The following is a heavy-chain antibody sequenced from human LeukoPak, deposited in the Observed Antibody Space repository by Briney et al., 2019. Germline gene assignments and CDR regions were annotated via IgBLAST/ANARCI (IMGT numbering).Heavy chain of an antibody. J-gene: IGHJ4*02. CDR3: ARGTIGSYTY. D-gene: IGHD3-10*01. CDR1: GGSISSSNW. V-gene: IGHV4-4*02. CDR2: IYHSGST. Sequence: SETLSLTCAVSGGSISSSNWWSWVRQPPGKGLEWIGEIYHSGSTNYNPSLKSRVTISVDTSKNQFSLKLSSVTAADTAVYYCARGTIGSYTYWGQGTLVTVSS.